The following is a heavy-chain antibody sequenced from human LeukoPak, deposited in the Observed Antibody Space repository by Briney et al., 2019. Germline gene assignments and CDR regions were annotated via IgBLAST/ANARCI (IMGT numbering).Heavy chain of an antibody. Sequence: AGSLRRSCAASRFTFSDYYRSWIAQAPGKGLKWGSYISSSGSTIYYADSVKGRFTISRDNAKNSLYLQMNSLRAEDTAVYYCARWGYCSGGSCPDAFDIWGQGTMVTVSS. D-gene: IGHD2-15*01. V-gene: IGHV3-11*01. CDR3: ARWGYCSGGSCPDAFDI. CDR1: RFTFSDYY. J-gene: IGHJ3*02. CDR2: ISSSGSTI.